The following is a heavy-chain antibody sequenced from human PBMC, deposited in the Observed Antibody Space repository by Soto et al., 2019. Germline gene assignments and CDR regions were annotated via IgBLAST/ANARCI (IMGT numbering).Heavy chain of an antibody. CDR3: ARGLGDDILTVYHRPAYYYGMDV. V-gene: IGHV3-48*02. Sequence: GGSLRLSCAASGFTFSSYSMNWVRQAPGKGLEWVSYISSSSSTIYYADSVKGRFTISRDNAKNSLYLQMNSLRDEDTAVYYCARGLGDDILTVYHRPAYYYGMDVWGQGTTVAVSS. CDR1: GFTFSSYS. CDR2: ISSSSSTI. D-gene: IGHD3-9*01. J-gene: IGHJ6*02.